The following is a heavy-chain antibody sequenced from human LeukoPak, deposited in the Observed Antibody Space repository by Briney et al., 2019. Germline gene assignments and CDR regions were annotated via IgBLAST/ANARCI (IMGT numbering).Heavy chain of an antibody. V-gene: IGHV4-59*01. CDR1: GASISSFY. CDR3: ARVPYAQQIDYFYMDV. Sequence: PSETLSLTCTVSGASISSFYWSWIRQAPGKGLEWMGYIFYSGTTNYSLSLKSRVSMSLDTSNNQFSLKLSSVTAADTAIYYCARVPYAQQIDYFYMDVWGKGTTVTVAS. CDR2: IFYSGTT. J-gene: IGHJ6*03. D-gene: IGHD6-6*01.